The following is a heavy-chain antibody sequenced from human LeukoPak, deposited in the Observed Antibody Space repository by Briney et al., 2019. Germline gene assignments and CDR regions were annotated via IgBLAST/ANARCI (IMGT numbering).Heavy chain of an antibody. CDR2: INHSGST. CDR3: ARGQRFSASSFNYYMDV. CDR1: GGSFSGYY. Sequence: KPSETLSLTCAVYGGSFSGYYWSWIRQPPGKGLEWIGEINHSGSTNYNPSLKSRVTISVDTSKNQFSLKLSSVTAADTAVYYCARGQRFSASSFNYYMDVWGEGTTVAVSS. V-gene: IGHV4-34*01. D-gene: IGHD3-10*01. J-gene: IGHJ6*03.